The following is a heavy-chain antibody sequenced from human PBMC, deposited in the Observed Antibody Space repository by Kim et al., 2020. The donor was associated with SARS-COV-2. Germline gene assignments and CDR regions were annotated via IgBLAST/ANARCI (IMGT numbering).Heavy chain of an antibody. Sequence: GGSLRLSCPASGFSVRSFYMSWVRQAPGEGLEWLSVIYVDGNTHYADSVRGRFTIPRDNSENIVYLQLNTLRVEDTAVYYCARDQVDGYWSWGQGTLVTV. D-gene: IGHD5-18*01. CDR3: ARDQVDGYWS. J-gene: IGHJ4*02. CDR2: IYVDGNT. V-gene: IGHV3-66*01. CDR1: GFSVRSFY.